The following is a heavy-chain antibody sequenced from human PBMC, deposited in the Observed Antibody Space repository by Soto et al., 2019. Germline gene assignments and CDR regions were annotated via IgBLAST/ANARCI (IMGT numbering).Heavy chain of an antibody. J-gene: IGHJ4*02. D-gene: IGHD3-10*01. CDR3: ERAKGRSFFDY. V-gene: IGHV4-34*09. Sequence: PADTLSRTGAVYGGSCSGYYCSWIRQRPGKGLEWIGYIYNSGRNYYSSSLKSRLNISGDTSKNQFSLKLSSVTAADSDVDYCERAKGRSFFDYWGQGTLVPESS. CDR2: IYNSGRN. CDR1: GGSCSGYY.